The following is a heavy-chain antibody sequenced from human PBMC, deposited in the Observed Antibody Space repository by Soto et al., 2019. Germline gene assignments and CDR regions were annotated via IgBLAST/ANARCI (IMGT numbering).Heavy chain of an antibody. D-gene: IGHD6-19*01. CDR1: GFTFNSCA. J-gene: IGHJ3*01. CDR2: ISYSVGTT. Sequence: EVQLVESGADLVQPGGSLRLSCAASGFTFNSCAMSWVRQAPGKGLAWVSTISYSVGTTYYTDSVKGRFTISRDNSKNTLYLQMDSLRAEDTAIYYCAKQGITVAFYDFDLWGQGTMVTVSP. CDR3: AKQGITVAFYDFDL. V-gene: IGHV3-23*04.